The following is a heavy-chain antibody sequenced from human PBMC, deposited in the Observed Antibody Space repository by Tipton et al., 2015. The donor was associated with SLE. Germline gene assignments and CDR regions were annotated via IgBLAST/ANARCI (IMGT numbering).Heavy chain of an antibody. D-gene: IGHD3-3*01. V-gene: IGHV4-31*03. CDR1: GGSISNGGYY. J-gene: IGHJ5*02. Sequence: TLSLTCSVSGGSISNGGYYWSWIRQHPGKGLEWIGYVYYTGRTFYNPSLKSRVTISVDTSKNHFSLNLTSAMAADTAVYYCARGAYGVVSAHSYNWFDPWGQGILVTVSS. CDR3: ARGAYGVVSAHSYNWFDP. CDR2: VYYTGRT.